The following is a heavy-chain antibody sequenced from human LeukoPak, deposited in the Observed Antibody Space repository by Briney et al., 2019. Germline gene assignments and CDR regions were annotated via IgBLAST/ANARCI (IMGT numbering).Heavy chain of an antibody. D-gene: IGHD2-21*02. CDR1: GFTFGHYA. Sequence: GKSLRLSCAASGFTFGHYAIHWVRQAPGKGLEWVSVMYSVGSTYYADSVKGRFTISRDNSKNTMYLLMNSLRAEDTAVYYCAGSLAYCGGDCRLGDYWGQGTLVTVSS. CDR3: AGSLAYCGGDCRLGDY. CDR2: MYSVGST. J-gene: IGHJ4*02. V-gene: IGHV3-66*01.